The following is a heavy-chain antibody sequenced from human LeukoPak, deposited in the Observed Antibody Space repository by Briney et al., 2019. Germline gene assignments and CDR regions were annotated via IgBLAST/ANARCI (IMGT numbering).Heavy chain of an antibody. D-gene: IGHD6-13*01. J-gene: IGHJ4*02. V-gene: IGHV3-30*18. CDR3: AKDLSSSSWNYFDY. Sequence: SGRSLRLSCAASGFTFSCYGMHWVRQAPGKGLEWVAVISSDGSNKYYADSVKGRFTISRDNSKNTLYLQMNSLRAEDTAVYYCAKDLSSSSWNYFDYWGQGTLVTVSS. CDR2: ISSDGSNK. CDR1: GFTFSCYG.